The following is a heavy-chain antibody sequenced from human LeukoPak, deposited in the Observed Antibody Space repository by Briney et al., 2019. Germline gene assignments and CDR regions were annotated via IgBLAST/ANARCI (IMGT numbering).Heavy chain of an antibody. J-gene: IGHJ3*02. D-gene: IGHD2-15*01. CDR3: SYCSGGSCTGAFDI. CDR1: GFTFSSYE. V-gene: IGHV3-48*03. Sequence: PGGSLRLSCAASGFTFSSYEMNWVRQAPGKGLERVSYISSSGSTIYDADSVKGRFTISRDNAKNSLYLQMNSLRAEDTAVYYCSYCSGGSCTGAFDIWGQGTMVTVSS. CDR2: ISSSGSTI.